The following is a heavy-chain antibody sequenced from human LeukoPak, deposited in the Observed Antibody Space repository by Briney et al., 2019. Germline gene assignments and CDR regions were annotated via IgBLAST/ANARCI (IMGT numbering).Heavy chain of an antibody. CDR1: AFTFSNYW. CDR2: INQDGSEI. Sequence: GGSLRLSCASSAFTFSNYWMSGVRQAPGKGLEWVANINQDGSEIYYVDSVKGRFTISRDNAKNSLYPQINSLRAEDTAVYYCARDQGSMIVVGTSNWYNDLWGRGTLVTVSS. J-gene: IGHJ2*01. CDR3: ARDQGSMIVVGTSNWYNDL. V-gene: IGHV3-7*01. D-gene: IGHD3-22*01.